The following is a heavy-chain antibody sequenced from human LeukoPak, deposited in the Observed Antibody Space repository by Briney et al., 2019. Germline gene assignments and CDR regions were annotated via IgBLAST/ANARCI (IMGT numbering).Heavy chain of an antibody. CDR1: GYSISSGYF. D-gene: IGHD3-10*01. V-gene: IGHV4-38-2*02. Sequence: KPSETLSLTCTVSGYSISSGYFWGWIRQTPGKGPEWIGSISHSWTTYYNPSLKSRVTMSVDTSKNQFSLKLSSVTAADTAVYYCARVYYHGSGSNYFDYWGQGTLVTVSS. CDR3: ARVYYHGSGSNYFDY. J-gene: IGHJ4*02. CDR2: ISHSWTT.